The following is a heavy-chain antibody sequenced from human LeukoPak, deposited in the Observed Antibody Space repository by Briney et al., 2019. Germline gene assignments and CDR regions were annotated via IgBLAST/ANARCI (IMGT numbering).Heavy chain of an antibody. D-gene: IGHD1-14*01. J-gene: IGHJ5*02. CDR1: GFTFEDYA. V-gene: IGHV3-9*01. CDR2: INWNSAST. CDR3: VKDRRNPYRPEGPFDP. Sequence: GGSLRLSCAASGFTFEDYAMHWVRQAPGKGLEWVSGINWNSASTGYADSVKGRFTISRDNVMNSLYLQMNSLRPEDTALYYCVKDRRNPYRPEGPFDPWGQGTLVTVSS.